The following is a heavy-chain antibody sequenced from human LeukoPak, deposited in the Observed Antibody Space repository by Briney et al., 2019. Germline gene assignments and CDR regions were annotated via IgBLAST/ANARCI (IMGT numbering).Heavy chain of an antibody. Sequence: GGSLRLSCAASAFTFSNYWMHWVRQAPGKGLVWVSRLNADGKSITYADSVRGRCTISRDNAKNTVHLQMNSLRVEDTPIYFCAGAYSAYDPFDYWGQGILVTVSS. J-gene: IGHJ4*02. CDR2: LNADGKSI. CDR3: AGAYSAYDPFDY. V-gene: IGHV3-74*01. D-gene: IGHD5-12*01. CDR1: AFTFSNYW.